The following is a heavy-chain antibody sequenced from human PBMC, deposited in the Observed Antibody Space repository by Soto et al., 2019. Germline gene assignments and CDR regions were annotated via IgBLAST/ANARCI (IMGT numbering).Heavy chain of an antibody. Sequence: QVQLVESGGGVVQPGRSLRLSCAASGFTFRTYGMHWIRQAPGKGLEWLAVIWFDGSKKDHADFVKGRFTISRDNXXXXXXXXXXXXXXXXXXXXXXXXXXXXGSSVLTATHWGQGTLVTVSS. J-gene: IGHJ4*02. CDR2: IWFDGSKK. CDR3: XXXXXXGSSVLTATH. CDR1: GFTFRTYG. D-gene: IGHD2-15*01. V-gene: IGHV3-33*01.